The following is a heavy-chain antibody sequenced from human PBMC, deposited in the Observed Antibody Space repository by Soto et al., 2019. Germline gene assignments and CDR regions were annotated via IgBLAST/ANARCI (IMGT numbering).Heavy chain of an antibody. Sequence: ASVKVSCKASGYIFTSYYMHWVRQAPGQGLEWMGIINPSGGSTSYAQKFQGRVTMTCDTSTSTVYMELSSLRSEDTAVYYCTRDPGFWSGGYYYYYMDVWGKGTTVTVSS. CDR1: GYIFTSYY. J-gene: IGHJ6*03. CDR2: INPSGGST. D-gene: IGHD3-3*01. V-gene: IGHV1-46*03. CDR3: TRDPGFWSGGYYYYYMDV.